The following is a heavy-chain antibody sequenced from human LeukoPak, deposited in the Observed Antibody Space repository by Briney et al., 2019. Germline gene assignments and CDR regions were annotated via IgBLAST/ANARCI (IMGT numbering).Heavy chain of an antibody. J-gene: IGHJ1*01. Sequence: GSSVKVSCKASGGTFSSYAISWVRQAPGQGLEWMGGIIPIFGTANYAQKFQGRVTITTDESTSTAYMELSSLRSEDTAVYYCATGKKRRAATRWIPEYFQHWGQGTLVTVSS. D-gene: IGHD4-23*01. CDR2: IIPIFGTA. CDR3: ATGKKRRAATRWIPEYFQH. V-gene: IGHV1-69*05. CDR1: GGTFSSYA.